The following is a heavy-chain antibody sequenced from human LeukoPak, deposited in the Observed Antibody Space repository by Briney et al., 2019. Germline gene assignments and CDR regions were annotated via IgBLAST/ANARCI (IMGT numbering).Heavy chain of an antibody. CDR2: MYYSGDS. V-gene: IGHV4-59*01. CDR1: GVPFTDYY. CDR3: ARELPSTGNWFDP. D-gene: IGHD1-14*01. J-gene: IGHJ5*02. Sequence: SETLSLTCNISGVPFTDYYWSWIPLAPRRGLEWFGYMYYSGDSNSNPSLEGRVTMSADTSTNQFSLRLTSVTAADTAIYYCARELPSTGNWFDPWGQGILVTVSS.